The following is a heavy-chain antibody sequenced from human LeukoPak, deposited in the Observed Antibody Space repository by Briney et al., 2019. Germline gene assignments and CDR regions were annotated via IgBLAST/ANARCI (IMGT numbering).Heavy chain of an antibody. CDR1: GGSFSGYY. Sequence: PSETLSLTCAVYGGSFSGYYWSWIRQPPGKGLEWIGEINHSGSTNYNPSLKSRVTISVDTSKNQFSLKLSSVTAADTAVYYCARGKIVLRFLEWLLKGPHDAFDIWGQGTMVTVSP. CDR3: ARGKIVLRFLEWLLKGPHDAFDI. J-gene: IGHJ3*02. D-gene: IGHD3-3*01. CDR2: INHSGST. V-gene: IGHV4-34*01.